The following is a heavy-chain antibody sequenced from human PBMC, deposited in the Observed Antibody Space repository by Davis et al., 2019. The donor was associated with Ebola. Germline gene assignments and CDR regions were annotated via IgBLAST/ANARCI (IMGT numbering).Heavy chain of an antibody. CDR2: IYSGGST. CDR3: ARVYYDILTGYYYFDY. CDR1: GFTVSSNY. Sequence: GESLKISCAASGFTVSSNYMSWVRQAPGKGLEWVSVIYSGGSTYYADSVKGRFTISRGNSKNTLYLQMNSLRAEDTAVYYCARVYYDILTGYYYFDYWGQGTLVTVSS. D-gene: IGHD3-9*01. V-gene: IGHV3-53*01. J-gene: IGHJ4*02.